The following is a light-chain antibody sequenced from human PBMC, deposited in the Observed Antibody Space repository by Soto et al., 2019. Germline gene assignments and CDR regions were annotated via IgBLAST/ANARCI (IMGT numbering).Light chain of an antibody. J-gene: IGLJ2*01. CDR1: SSDVGGYNY. Sequence: QSALTQPASVSGSPGQSITISFTGTSSDVGGYNYVSWYQQQPRKAPKLMIYDVSNRPSGGSNRFSGSKSGNTASLTISGLQAEDEAHYYCSSYTSSSTLHVVFGGGTKLTIL. CDR3: SSYTSSSTLHVV. CDR2: DVS. V-gene: IGLV2-14*01.